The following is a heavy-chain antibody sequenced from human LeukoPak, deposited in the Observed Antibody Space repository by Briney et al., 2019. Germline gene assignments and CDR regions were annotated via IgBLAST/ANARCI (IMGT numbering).Heavy chain of an antibody. D-gene: IGHD4-17*01. CDR2: ISYDGSNI. J-gene: IGHJ4*02. CDR1: GFTFSGYA. V-gene: IGHV3-30-3*01. CDR3: ARDRDYGFDY. Sequence: PGGSLRLSCAASGFTFSGYAMHWVRQAPGKGLEWVALISYDGSNIYYADSVKGRFTISRDNAKNSLYLQMNSLRDEDTAVYYCARDRDYGFDYWGQGTLVTVSS.